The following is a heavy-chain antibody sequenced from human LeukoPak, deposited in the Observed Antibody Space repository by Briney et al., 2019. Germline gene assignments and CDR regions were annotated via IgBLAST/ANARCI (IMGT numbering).Heavy chain of an antibody. J-gene: IGHJ4*02. CDR3: ARSEMATILGFDY. D-gene: IGHD5-24*01. Sequence: GRSLRLSCAASGFTFDDYAMHWVRQAPGKGLEWVSGISWNSGSIGYADSVKGRFTISRDNAKNSLYLQMNSLRAEDTAVYYCARSEMATILGFDYWGQGTLVTVSS. V-gene: IGHV3-9*01. CDR1: GFTFDDYA. CDR2: ISWNSGSI.